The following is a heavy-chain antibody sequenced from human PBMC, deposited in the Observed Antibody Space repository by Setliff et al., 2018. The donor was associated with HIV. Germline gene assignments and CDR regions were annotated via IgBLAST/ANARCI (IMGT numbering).Heavy chain of an antibody. D-gene: IGHD3-9*01. V-gene: IGHV3-21*01. Sequence: GGSLRLSCAASGLTFSRYTMNWVRQAPGKGLEWVSSITSSSSNICYADSVKGRFTISRDNAKNLLYLLLNTLRADDTAVYYCARAGHFDWLLPFDYWGQGTLVTVSS. CDR1: GLTFSRYT. CDR3: ARAGHFDWLLPFDY. J-gene: IGHJ4*02. CDR2: ITSSSSNI.